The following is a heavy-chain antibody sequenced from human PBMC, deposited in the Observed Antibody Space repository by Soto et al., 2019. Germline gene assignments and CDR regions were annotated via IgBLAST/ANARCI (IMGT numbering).Heavy chain of an antibody. CDR3: ASAPGIAAAVRRFDP. V-gene: IGHV3-30-3*01. CDR2: ISYDGSNK. CDR1: GFTFSSYA. Sequence: QVQLVESGGGVVQPGRSLRLSCAASGFTFSSYAMHWVRQAPGKGLEWVAVISYDGSNKYYADSVKGRFTISRDNAKNTRERPMNSLRDEDRAVYYCASAPGIAAAVRRFDPWGQGTLVTVSS. D-gene: IGHD6-13*01. J-gene: IGHJ5*02.